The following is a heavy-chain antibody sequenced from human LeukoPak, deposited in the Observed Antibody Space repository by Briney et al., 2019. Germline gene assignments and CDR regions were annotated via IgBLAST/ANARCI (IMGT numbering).Heavy chain of an antibody. CDR2: IKKDGSEK. Sequence: GGSLRLSCAASGFTFSSYWMSWVRQAPGKGLEWVANIKKDGSEKYYVDSVKGRFTISRDNAKTSLYLQMNSLRAEDTAVYYCAKAEDYDSSGYYYEHAFDIWGQGTMVTVSS. CDR3: AKAEDYDSSGYYYEHAFDI. V-gene: IGHV3-7*01. D-gene: IGHD3-22*01. CDR1: GFTFSSYW. J-gene: IGHJ3*02.